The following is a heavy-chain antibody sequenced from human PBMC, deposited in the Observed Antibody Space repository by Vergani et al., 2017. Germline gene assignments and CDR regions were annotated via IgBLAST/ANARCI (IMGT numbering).Heavy chain of an antibody. Sequence: EVQLVESGGGLVQPGGSLRLSCAASGFTVSSNYMSWVRQAPGKGLEWVSVIYSGGSTYYADSVKGRFTISRHNSKNTLYLQMNSLRAEDTAVYYCARDRVDIVATTTYYYYYYIDVWGKGTTVTVSS. D-gene: IGHD5-12*01. CDR1: GFTVSSNY. CDR3: ARDRVDIVATTTYYYYYYIDV. CDR2: IYSGGST. J-gene: IGHJ6*03. V-gene: IGHV3-53*04.